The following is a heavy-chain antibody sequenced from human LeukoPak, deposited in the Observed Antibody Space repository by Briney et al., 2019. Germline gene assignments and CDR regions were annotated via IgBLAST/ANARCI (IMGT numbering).Heavy chain of an antibody. CDR1: GYSISSGYY. CDR2: IYHSGST. D-gene: IGHD6-19*01. V-gene: IGHV4-38-2*01. J-gene: IGHJ5*02. Sequence: KPSETLSLTCAVSGYSISSGYYWGWLRQPPGKGLEWIGSIYHSGSTYYNPSLKSRVTISVDTSKNQFSLKLRSVTAADTAVYFCVRHEEAFVSSGWFLNWFDPWGQGTLVTVSS. CDR3: VRHEEAFVSSGWFLNWFDP.